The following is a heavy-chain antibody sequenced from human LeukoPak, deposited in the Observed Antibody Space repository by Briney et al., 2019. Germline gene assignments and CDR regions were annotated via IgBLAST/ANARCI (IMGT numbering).Heavy chain of an antibody. D-gene: IGHD4-17*01. CDR2: IYYSGST. CDR3: ARHVKNGDWYFDY. J-gene: IGHJ4*02. CDR1: GGSISSSSYY. Sequence: PSETLSLTCTVSGGSISSSSYYWGWIRQPPGKGLEWIGSIYYSGSTYYNPSLKSRVTISVDTSKNQFSLKLSSVTAADTAVHYCARHVKNGDWYFDYWGQGTLVTVSS. V-gene: IGHV4-39*01.